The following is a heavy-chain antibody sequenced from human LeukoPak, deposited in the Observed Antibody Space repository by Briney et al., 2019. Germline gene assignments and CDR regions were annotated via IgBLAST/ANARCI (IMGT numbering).Heavy chain of an antibody. CDR2: IFPGDSDT. J-gene: IGHJ4*02. CDR1: GYSFSSYW. Sequence: GESPKISCKGSGYSFSSYWIVWVRQVPGKGLEWMGFIFPGDSDTRYSPSFEGQVTMSADKSLSTAYLQWRSLNVSDTAMYYCARPYLPYYYDSIGYWGQGTLVTVSS. V-gene: IGHV5-51*01. D-gene: IGHD3-22*01. CDR3: ARPYLPYYYDSIGY.